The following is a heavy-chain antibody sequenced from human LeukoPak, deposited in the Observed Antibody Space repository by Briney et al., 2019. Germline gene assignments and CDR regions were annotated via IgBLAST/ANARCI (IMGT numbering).Heavy chain of an antibody. CDR1: GGSISSSNW. J-gene: IGHJ4*02. CDR2: IYHSGST. D-gene: IGHD2-15*01. Sequence: SGTLSLTCAVSGGSISSSNWWSWVRQPPGKGLEWIGEIYHSGSTNYNPSLKSRVTISVDTSKNQFSLKLSSVTAADTAVYYCARRSFFDGNYFDYWGQGTLVTVSS. V-gene: IGHV4-4*02. CDR3: ARRSFFDGNYFDY.